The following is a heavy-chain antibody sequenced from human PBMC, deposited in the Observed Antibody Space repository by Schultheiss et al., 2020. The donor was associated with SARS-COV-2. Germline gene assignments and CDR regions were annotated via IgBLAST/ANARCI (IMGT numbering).Heavy chain of an antibody. D-gene: IGHD2/OR15-2a*01. CDR3: ASSRAAEKLYYYYYYGMDV. CDR1: GGSISSGDYY. CDR2: INHSGST. V-gene: IGHV4-30-4*01. J-gene: IGHJ6*02. Sequence: SETLSLTCTVSGGSISSGDYYWSWIRQPPGKGLEWIGEINHSGSTNYNPSLKSRVTISVDTSKNQFSLKLSSVTAADTAVYYCASSRAAEKLYYYYYYGMDVWGQGTTVTVSS.